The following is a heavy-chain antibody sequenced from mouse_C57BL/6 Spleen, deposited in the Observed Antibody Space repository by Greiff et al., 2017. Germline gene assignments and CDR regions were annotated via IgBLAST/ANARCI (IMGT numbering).Heavy chain of an antibody. CDR2: IYPSDSET. Sequence: QVQLQQPGAELVRPGSSVKLSCKASGYTFTSYWMDWVKQRPGQGLEWIGKIYPSDSETHYNQKFKDKATLTVEKSSSTAYMQLSSLPSEDSAVSYCATRVHGLRLAYWGQGTLLTVSA. V-gene: IGHV1-61*01. J-gene: IGHJ3*01. D-gene: IGHD2-4*01. CDR1: GYTFTSYW. CDR3: ATRVHGLRLAY.